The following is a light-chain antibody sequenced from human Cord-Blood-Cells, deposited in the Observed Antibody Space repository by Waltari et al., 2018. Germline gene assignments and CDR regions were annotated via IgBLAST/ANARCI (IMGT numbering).Light chain of an antibody. Sequence: SYELTQPSSVSVSPGQTARITCSGDVLAKKYDRWFQQKPGQAPVLVIYKDSERPSGIPERFSGSSSGTTVTLTISGAQVEDEADYYCYSAADNNYVFGTGTKVTVL. CDR2: KDS. V-gene: IGLV3-27*01. J-gene: IGLJ1*01. CDR1: VLAKKY. CDR3: YSAADNNYV.